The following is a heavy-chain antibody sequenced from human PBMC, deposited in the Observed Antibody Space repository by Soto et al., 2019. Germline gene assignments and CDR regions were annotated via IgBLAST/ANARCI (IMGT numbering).Heavy chain of an antibody. CDR3: ARGYYDFWSGYPVYYGMDV. Sequence: SVKVSCKASGGTFSSYAISWVRQAPGQGLEWMGGIIPIFGTANYAQKFQGRVTITADGSTSTAYMELSSLRSEDTAVYYCARGYYDFWSGYPVYYGMDVWGQGTTVTVSS. J-gene: IGHJ6*02. CDR2: IIPIFGTA. D-gene: IGHD3-3*01. V-gene: IGHV1-69*13. CDR1: GGTFSSYA.